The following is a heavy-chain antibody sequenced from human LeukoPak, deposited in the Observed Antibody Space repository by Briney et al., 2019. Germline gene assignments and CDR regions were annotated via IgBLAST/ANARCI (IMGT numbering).Heavy chain of an antibody. Sequence: SETLSLTCTVSGGSISNYYWSWIRQPPGQGLEWIGYMSYIGITNYNPSLKSRVTISVDRSKNQVSLKLTSLTAADTAVYYCARTTDWGSPAYSDYWGQGTLVTVSS. CDR3: ARTTDWGSPAYSDY. CDR1: GGSISNYY. D-gene: IGHD7-27*01. CDR2: MSYIGIT. V-gene: IGHV4-59*12. J-gene: IGHJ4*02.